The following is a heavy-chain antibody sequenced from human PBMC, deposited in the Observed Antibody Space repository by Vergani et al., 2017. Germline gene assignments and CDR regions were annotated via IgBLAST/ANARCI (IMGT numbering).Heavy chain of an antibody. D-gene: IGHD1-1*01. Sequence: QVQLVESGGGVVQRGGSLRLSCATSGFTLSNYDMHWVRQAPGRGLEWVALISYDGDTTYYEDSVKGRFTISRDNSKNTLFLQMHSLRVEDTALYYCAKFPLNITTPDRGDFWGQGSLVTVSS. CDR2: ISYDGDTT. CDR1: GFTLSNYD. V-gene: IGHV3-30*18. CDR3: AKFPLNITTPDRGDF. J-gene: IGHJ4*02.